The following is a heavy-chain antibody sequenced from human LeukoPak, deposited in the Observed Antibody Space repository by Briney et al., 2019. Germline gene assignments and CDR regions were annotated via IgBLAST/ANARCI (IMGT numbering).Heavy chain of an antibody. D-gene: IGHD1-26*01. CDR2: ISGSGGST. Sequence: GGSLRLSCAASGFTFSSYAMSWVRQAPGKGLEWVSAISGSGGSTYYADSVKGRFTISRDNSKNTLYLQMNSLRAEDTAVYYCARDGVGSRRGWFDPWGQGTLVTVSS. CDR1: GFTFSSYA. J-gene: IGHJ5*02. V-gene: IGHV3-23*01. CDR3: ARDGVGSRRGWFDP.